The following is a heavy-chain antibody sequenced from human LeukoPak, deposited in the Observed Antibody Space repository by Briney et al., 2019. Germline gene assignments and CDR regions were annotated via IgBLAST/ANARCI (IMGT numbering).Heavy chain of an antibody. J-gene: IGHJ4*02. V-gene: IGHV3-7*01. CDR1: GFPFSNYW. CDR3: ARDRGYSTFDY. D-gene: IGHD4-23*01. CDR2: MKEDGGEI. Sequence: GGALRLSCAASGFPFSNYWMSGVRQAPGKGVEGVANMKEDGGEINYVDSVKGRFTISRDNAKTSLYLQMNSLRVDDTAVYYCARDRGYSTFDYWGQGTLVTVSS.